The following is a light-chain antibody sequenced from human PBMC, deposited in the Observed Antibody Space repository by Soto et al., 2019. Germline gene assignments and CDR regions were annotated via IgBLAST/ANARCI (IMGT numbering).Light chain of an antibody. CDR2: DAS. CDR1: LSVSSH. Sequence: EIVMTQSPATLSLSPGERATLSCRASLSVSSHLAWHQQKPGQAPRLLIYDASKRPTGIPARFSGSGSGTDFTLTISSLEPEDSAVYYCQQRSDRLPITFGQGTRLEIK. J-gene: IGKJ5*01. V-gene: IGKV3-11*01. CDR3: QQRSDRLPIT.